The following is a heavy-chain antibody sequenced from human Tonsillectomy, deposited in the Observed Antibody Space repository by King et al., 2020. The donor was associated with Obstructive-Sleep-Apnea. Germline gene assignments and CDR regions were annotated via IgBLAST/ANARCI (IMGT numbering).Heavy chain of an antibody. D-gene: IGHD3-3*01. Sequence: VQLVESGGGLVQPGGSLRLSCAASGFTFSSYWMSWVRQAPGKGLEWVANIMQDGSEEYYVDSVKGRFTISRDNAKNSLYLQMNSLSADDTAVYYCARERTITMAARRYYYGMDVWGQGTTVTVSS. J-gene: IGHJ6*02. V-gene: IGHV3-7*03. CDR1: GFTFSSYW. CDR3: ARERTITMAARRYYYGMDV. CDR2: IMQDGSEE.